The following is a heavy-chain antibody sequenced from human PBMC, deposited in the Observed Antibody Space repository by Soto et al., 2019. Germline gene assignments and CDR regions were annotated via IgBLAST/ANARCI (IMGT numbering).Heavy chain of an antibody. CDR2: INHSGST. V-gene: IGHV4-34*01. CDR1: GGSFSGYY. J-gene: IGHJ6*02. CDR3: ARWARRGYYYYGMDV. Sequence: SETLSLTCAVYGGSFSGYYWSGIRQPPGKGLEWIGEINHSGSTNYNPSLKSRVTISVDTSKNQFSLKLSSVTAADTAVYYCARWARRGYYYYGMDVWGQGTTVTVSS.